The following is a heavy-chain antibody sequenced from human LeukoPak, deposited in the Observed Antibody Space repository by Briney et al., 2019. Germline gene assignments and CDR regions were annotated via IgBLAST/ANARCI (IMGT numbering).Heavy chain of an antibody. V-gene: IGHV3-23*01. D-gene: IGHD4-17*01. CDR1: GFTFSSYA. J-gene: IGHJ5*02. CDR3: AKAPGTTVTRRDWFDP. Sequence: QPGGSLRLSCAASGFTFSSYAMSWVRQAPGKGLEWVSAISGSGGSTYYADSVKGRFTISRDNSKNTLYLQMNSLRAEDTAVYYCAKAPGTTVTRRDWFDPWGQGTLVTVSS. CDR2: ISGSGGST.